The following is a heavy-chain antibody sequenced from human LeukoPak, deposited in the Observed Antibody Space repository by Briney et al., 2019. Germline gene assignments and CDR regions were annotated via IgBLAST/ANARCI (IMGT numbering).Heavy chain of an antibody. Sequence: ASVKVSCKTSGYTFTNYGISWVRQAPGQGLEWMGWINPNSGGTNYTQKFQGRVTMTRDTSISTAYMELSRLRSDDTAVYYCASDIVVVPAYYYYYYYGMDVWGQGTTVTVSS. D-gene: IGHD2-2*01. CDR1: GYTFTNYG. CDR2: INPNSGGT. CDR3: ASDIVVVPAYYYYYYYGMDV. V-gene: IGHV1-2*02. J-gene: IGHJ6*02.